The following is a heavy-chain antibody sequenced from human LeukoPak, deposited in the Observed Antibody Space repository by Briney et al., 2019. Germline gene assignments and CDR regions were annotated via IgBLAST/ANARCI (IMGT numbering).Heavy chain of an antibody. Sequence: SVKVSCKASGGTFSSYAISWVRQAPGQGLEWMGGIIPIFGTANYAQKFQGRVTITADESTSTAYMELSSLRSEDTAVYYCARARFDIVVVVAAQPRRNYYYGMDVWGQGTTVTASS. CDR2: IIPIFGTA. CDR3: ARARFDIVVVVAAQPRRNYYYGMDV. CDR1: GGTFSSYA. V-gene: IGHV1-69*13. J-gene: IGHJ6*02. D-gene: IGHD2-15*01.